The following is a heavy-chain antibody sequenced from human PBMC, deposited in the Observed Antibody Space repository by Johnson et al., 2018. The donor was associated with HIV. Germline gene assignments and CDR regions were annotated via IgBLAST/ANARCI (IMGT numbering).Heavy chain of an antibody. Sequence: QLVESGGGVVQPGRSLRLSCAASGFTFSSYALHWVRQAPGKGLEWVALISYDGSNIYYADSVKGRFTISRDNSKNTLFLQMSGLTAEDTAVYYCGRSSSYWGHDAFDIWGQGTMVTISS. CDR2: ISYDGSNI. V-gene: IGHV3-30-3*01. CDR1: GFTFSSYA. J-gene: IGHJ3*02. CDR3: GRSSSYWGHDAFDI. D-gene: IGHD3-16*01.